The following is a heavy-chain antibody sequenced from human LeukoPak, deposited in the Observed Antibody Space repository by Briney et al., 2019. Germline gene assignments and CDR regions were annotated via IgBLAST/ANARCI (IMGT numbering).Heavy chain of an antibody. CDR1: GFTFDDYT. D-gene: IGHD4-17*01. V-gene: IGHV3-43D*03. J-gene: IGHJ4*02. CDR2: ISWDGGST. Sequence: GGSLRLSCAASGFTFDDYTMHWVRQAPGKGLEWVSLISWDGGSTYYADSVKGRFTISRDNSKSSLYLQMNSLRAEDTALYYCAMGIYGDSDYWGQGTLVTVSS. CDR3: AMGIYGDSDY.